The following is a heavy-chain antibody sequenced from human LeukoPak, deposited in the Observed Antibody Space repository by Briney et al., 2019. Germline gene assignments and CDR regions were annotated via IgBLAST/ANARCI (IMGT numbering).Heavy chain of an antibody. CDR2: ISGSGGST. Sequence: PGGSLRLSCAASGFTLSSYAMSWVRQAPGKGLEWVSAISGSGGSTYYADSVKGRFIISRDNSKNMLYLQMNGLRAEDTAVYYCAKVPHYYYGSGSFQFDYWGQGTLVAVSS. D-gene: IGHD3-10*01. CDR3: AKVPHYYYGSGSFQFDY. CDR1: GFTLSSYA. J-gene: IGHJ4*02. V-gene: IGHV3-23*01.